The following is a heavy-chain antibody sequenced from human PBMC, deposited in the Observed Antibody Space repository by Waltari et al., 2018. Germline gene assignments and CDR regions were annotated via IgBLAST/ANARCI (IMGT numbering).Heavy chain of an antibody. CDR2: IMTDGREE. CDR1: GFPLSNYW. V-gene: IGHV3-7*01. Sequence: EVQLVESGGGLVQPGGSLGLSCSAPGFPLSNYWMSWVRQAPGKGPEWVANIMTDGREEYYVDSVRGRFTISRDNAKNSLYLQMNSLRPEDTAVYYCVRDQWFAFDIWGQGTMVTVSS. D-gene: IGHD3-22*01. J-gene: IGHJ3*02. CDR3: VRDQWFAFDI.